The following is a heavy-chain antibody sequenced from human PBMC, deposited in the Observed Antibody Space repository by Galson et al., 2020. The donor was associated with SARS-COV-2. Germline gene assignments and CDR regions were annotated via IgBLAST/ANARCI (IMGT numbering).Heavy chain of an antibody. CDR1: GYTLTELS. CDR3: ATAPTIFGDPQGYYYYYGMDV. D-gene: IGHD3-3*01. J-gene: IGHJ6*02. V-gene: IGHV1-24*01. Sequence: ASVTVSCKVSGYTLTELSMHWVRQAPGKGLEWMGGFHPEDGETIYAQKLQGRVTLHEDTATDTAYMELSSLRSEDAAVYYCATAPTIFGDPQGYYYYYGMDVWGQGTTVTVSS. CDR2: FHPEDGET.